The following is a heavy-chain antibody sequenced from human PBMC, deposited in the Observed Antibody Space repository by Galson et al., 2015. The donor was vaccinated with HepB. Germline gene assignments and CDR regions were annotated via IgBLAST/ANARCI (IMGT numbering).Heavy chain of an antibody. Sequence: QSGAEVKKPGESLRISCKGSGYSFTSYWISWVRQMPGKGLEWMGRIDPSDSYTNYSPSFQGHVTISADKSISTAYLQWSSLKASDTAMYYCARELKGTSSGWYFRFVGYWGQGTLVTVSS. CDR1: GYSFTSYW. V-gene: IGHV5-10-1*01. J-gene: IGHJ4*02. D-gene: IGHD6-19*01. CDR3: ARELKGTSSGWYFRFVGY. CDR2: IDPSDSYT.